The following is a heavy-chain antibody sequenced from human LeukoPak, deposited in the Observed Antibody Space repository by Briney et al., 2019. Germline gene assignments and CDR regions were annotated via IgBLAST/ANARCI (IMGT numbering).Heavy chain of an antibody. J-gene: IGHJ3*02. D-gene: IGHD2-21*02. CDR2: INPSGGST. CDR3: ARGPKSGCGGDCYSGAFDI. CDR1: GYTFTSYG. Sequence: ASVKVSCKASGYTFTSYGISWVRQAPGQGLEWMGIINPSGGSTSYAQKFQGRVTMTRDTSTSTAYMELSSLRSEDTAVYYWARGPKSGCGGDCYSGAFDIWGQGTMVTVSS. V-gene: IGHV1-46*01.